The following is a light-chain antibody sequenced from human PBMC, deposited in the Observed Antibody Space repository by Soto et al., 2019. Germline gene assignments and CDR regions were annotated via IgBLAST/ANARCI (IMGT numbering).Light chain of an antibody. J-gene: IGKJ3*01. Sequence: EIVLTQSPGTLSLSPGERATLSCRASQTVNNNYLAWYQQRPGQAPRLLIYGASTRATGIPDRFSGSGSGTDFALIISRLEPEDFAVYYCQQYGSSPPITFGPGTKVDFK. CDR1: QTVNNNY. CDR2: GAS. V-gene: IGKV3-20*01. CDR3: QQYGSSPPIT.